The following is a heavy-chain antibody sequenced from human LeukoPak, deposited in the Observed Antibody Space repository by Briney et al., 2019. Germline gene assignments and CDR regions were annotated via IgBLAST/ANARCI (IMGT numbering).Heavy chain of an antibody. CDR2: INPNSGGT. CDR1: GYTFTGYY. CDR3: AIVVPAATVFDY. J-gene: IGHJ4*02. Sequence: ASVKVSCKASGYTFTGYYMHWVRQAPGQGLEWMGWINPNSGGTNYAQKFQGRVTMTRDTSISTAYMDLSRLRSDDTAVYYCAIVVPAATVFDYWGQGTLVTVSS. D-gene: IGHD2-2*01. V-gene: IGHV1-2*02.